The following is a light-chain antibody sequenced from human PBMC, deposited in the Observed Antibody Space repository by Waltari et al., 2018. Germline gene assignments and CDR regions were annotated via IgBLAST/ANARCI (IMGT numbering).Light chain of an antibody. V-gene: IGLV2-23*01. J-gene: IGLJ2*01. Sequence: QSALTQPASVSGSTGHSITISCTGTSNDVGSSTLLSWYQRNPVKAPVPLIYEGSKRPSGVSDRFSGSKSGNTASLTISGLQAEDEADYFCCSYASGSTIIFGGGTKLTVL. CDR1: SNDVGSSTL. CDR3: CSYASGSTII. CDR2: EGS.